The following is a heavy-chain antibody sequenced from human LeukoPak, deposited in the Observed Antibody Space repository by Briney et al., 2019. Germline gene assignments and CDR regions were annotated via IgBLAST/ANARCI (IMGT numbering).Heavy chain of an antibody. CDR1: GFTFSDYS. V-gene: IGHV3-21*04. D-gene: IGHD3-10*01. CDR2: ISSTSRYI. J-gene: IGHJ5*02. CDR3: ARVFYGSGGWFDP. Sequence: GGSLRLSCAASGFTFSDYSMNWVRQAPGKGLEWVSSISSTSRYIYDADSVKGRFTISRDNAKNSLYLQMNSLRAEDTAVYYCARVFYGSGGWFDPWGQGTLVTVSS.